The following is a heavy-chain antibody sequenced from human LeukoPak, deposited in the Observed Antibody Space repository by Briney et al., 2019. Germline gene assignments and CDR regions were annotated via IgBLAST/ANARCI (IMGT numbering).Heavy chain of an antibody. D-gene: IGHD1-26*01. CDR2: IYPGDSDT. CDR1: GYSFTSYW. V-gene: IGHV5-51*01. Sequence: GESLKISCKGSGYSFTSYWIGWVRQMPGKGLEWMGIIYPGDSDTRYSPSFQGQVTISADKSISTAYLQWSSLKASATVMYDCARQGRVGATPSYYYYMDVWGKGTTVTVSS. J-gene: IGHJ6*03. CDR3: ARQGRVGATPSYYYYMDV.